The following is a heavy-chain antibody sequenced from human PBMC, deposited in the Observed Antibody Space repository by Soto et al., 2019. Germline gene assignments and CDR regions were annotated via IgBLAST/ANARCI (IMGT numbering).Heavy chain of an antibody. CDR1: RLTRNSAW. Sequence: CCAAGRLTRNSAWMSWARQAPGKGLEWVGRIKSKTDGGTRDYAAPVKGRFTISRDDSKNTLYLQMKSLKTEDTAVYYCTMPSLYYDLVPRYYHARRSSW. J-gene: IGHJ5*01. CDR3: TMPSLYYDLVPRYYHARRSS. V-gene: IGHV3-15*01. D-gene: IGHD2-8*01. CDR2: IKSKTDGGTR.